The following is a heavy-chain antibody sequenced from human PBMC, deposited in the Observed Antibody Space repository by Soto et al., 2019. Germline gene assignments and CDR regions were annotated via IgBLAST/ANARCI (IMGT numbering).Heavy chain of an antibody. V-gene: IGHV3-72*01. CDR3: ASTSRGDPRDFDY. Sequence: EVQLVESGGGLVQPGGSLRLSCEVSGFTLSDHYMDWVRQAPGKGLEWVGRSRNKANSYTTEYAASVKGRFTISRDDSKNSLYLQMNSLKTEDTALYYCASTSRGDPRDFDYWGQGTLVTVSS. CDR2: SRNKANSYTT. CDR1: GFTLSDHY. J-gene: IGHJ4*02. D-gene: IGHD3-16*01.